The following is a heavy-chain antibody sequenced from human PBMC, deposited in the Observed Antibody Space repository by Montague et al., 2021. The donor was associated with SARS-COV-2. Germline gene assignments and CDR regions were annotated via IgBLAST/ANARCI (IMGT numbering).Heavy chain of an antibody. J-gene: IGHJ6*02. Sequence: SETLSLTCAVSGGSFSGYSRRWIRQPPGKGLEWIGEINHSGSTNYNPSLQSRVTISVDTSKNQFSLKLSSVTTADTAVYYCARGSGGNGGSCYTEWEPNCHYGMDDWGQGTMVTVSS. V-gene: IGHV4-34*01. CDR2: INHSGST. D-gene: IGHD2-15*01. CDR1: GGSFSGYS. CDR3: ARGSGGNGGSCYTEWEPNCHYGMDD.